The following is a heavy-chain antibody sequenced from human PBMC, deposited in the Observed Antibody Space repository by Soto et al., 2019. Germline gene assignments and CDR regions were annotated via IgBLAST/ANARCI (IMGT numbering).Heavy chain of an antibody. V-gene: IGHV3-33*01. D-gene: IGHD3-22*01. CDR3: ARQGLSYYDSSGYLEGYDY. J-gene: IGHJ4*02. CDR2: IWYDGSNK. Sequence: GGSLRLSCAASGFTFSSYGMHWVRQAPGKGLEWVAVIWYDGSNKYYADSVKGRFTISRDNSKNTLYLQMNSLRAEDTAGYYCARQGLSYYDSSGYLEGYDYWGQGTLVTVSS. CDR1: GFTFSSYG.